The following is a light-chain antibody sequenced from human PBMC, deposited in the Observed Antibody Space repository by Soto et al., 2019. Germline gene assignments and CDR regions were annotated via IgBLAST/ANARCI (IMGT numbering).Light chain of an antibody. Sequence: QSALTQPASVSGSPGQSITISCAGTSGEVGRYNHVAWYQQHPGKAPKLMIYEVTKRPSGVSNRFSGSKSGNTASLNISGLQAEDEADYYCISYTGSSTSYVFGTGTKLTVL. CDR3: ISYTGSSTSYV. J-gene: IGLJ1*01. CDR2: EVT. V-gene: IGLV2-14*01. CDR1: SGEVGRYNH.